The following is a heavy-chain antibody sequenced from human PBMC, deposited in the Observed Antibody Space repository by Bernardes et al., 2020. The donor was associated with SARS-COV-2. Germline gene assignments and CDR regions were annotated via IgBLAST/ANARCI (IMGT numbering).Heavy chain of an antibody. D-gene: IGHD3-16*01. CDR2: IYYSGEI. Sequence: SETLSLTCTVSGASISDTGHYWGWVRQPPGKGLEYIASIYYSGEIFYNPSLKSRVAISLDTSKKEVSLILRSVTATDTAVYYCARHTLGAARWFDPWGQGALVTVSS. J-gene: IGHJ5*02. CDR1: GASISDTGHY. V-gene: IGHV4-39*01. CDR3: ARHTLGAARWFDP.